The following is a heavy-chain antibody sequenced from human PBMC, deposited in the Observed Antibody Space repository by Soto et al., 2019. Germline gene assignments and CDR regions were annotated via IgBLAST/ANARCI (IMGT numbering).Heavy chain of an antibody. Sequence: EVQLVESGGGLVKPGGSLRLSCAASGFTFSSYSMNWVRQAPGKGLEWVSSISRRSIYIYYAGSVKGRCTISRDNANNSLYLQMNSLRAEDTAVYYCASDQPGYSYGYGLGYWGQGTLVTVSS. V-gene: IGHV3-21*01. CDR1: GFTFSSYS. D-gene: IGHD5-18*01. CDR3: ASDQPGYSYGYGLGY. J-gene: IGHJ4*02. CDR2: ISRRSIYI.